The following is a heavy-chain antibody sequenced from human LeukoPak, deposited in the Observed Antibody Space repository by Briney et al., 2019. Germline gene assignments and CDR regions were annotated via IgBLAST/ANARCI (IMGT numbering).Heavy chain of an antibody. Sequence: GGPPRLSCAGSRFTFSSYWMSWVRQAPGKGLEWVANIKQDGNEKYYVDSVKGRFTISRDNAKYSLCLQMNSLRVDDTAVYYCARGLRKLWFGESVGLVDPWGQGTLVTVSS. D-gene: IGHD3-10*01. CDR3: ARGLRKLWFGESVGLVDP. V-gene: IGHV3-7*01. CDR1: RFTFSSYW. J-gene: IGHJ5*02. CDR2: IKQDGNEK.